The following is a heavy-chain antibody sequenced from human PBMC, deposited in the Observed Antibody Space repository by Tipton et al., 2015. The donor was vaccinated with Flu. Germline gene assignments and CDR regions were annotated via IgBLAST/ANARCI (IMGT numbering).Heavy chain of an antibody. D-gene: IGHD2-15*01. CDR2: INPSGST. Sequence: TLSLTCTVSGGSISSYCWSWIRQPPGKGLEWIGEINPSGSTNYNPSLKGRVTISGDTSKNQVSLKQSSVTAADTAVYYCAAHCSGGSCSHAFDIWGQGTMVTVSS. J-gene: IGHJ3*02. CDR1: GGSISSYC. CDR3: AAHCSGGSCSHAFDI. V-gene: IGHV4-34*01.